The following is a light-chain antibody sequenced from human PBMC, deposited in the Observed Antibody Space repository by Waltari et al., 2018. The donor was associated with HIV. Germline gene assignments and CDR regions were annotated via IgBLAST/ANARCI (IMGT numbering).Light chain of an antibody. J-gene: IGKJ1*01. CDR2: AAS. CDR1: QSMSSY. CDR3: QQSYSTLRT. V-gene: IGKV1-39*01. Sequence: DIQMTQSPSSLSASVGDRVTITCRASQSMSSYLKWYQQKPGKAPKLLIYAASSLLSGVPSRFCCSGSATDFTLSISSLQPQDFSTYYCQQSYSTLRTFGQGTKVEIK.